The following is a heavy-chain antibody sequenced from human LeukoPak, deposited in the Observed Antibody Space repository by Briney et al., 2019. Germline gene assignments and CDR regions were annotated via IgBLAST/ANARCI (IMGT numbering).Heavy chain of an antibody. Sequence: GGSLRLSCAASGFNLGNYAMSWFRQAPGKGQVWVSAISGNGFNTYYADSVKGRFTVSGESSGNTLSLQMHNLRAEDTAVYYCAKGVRLWFAFYFDYWGQGTLVTVSS. V-gene: IGHV3-23*01. D-gene: IGHD3-10*01. J-gene: IGHJ4*02. CDR3: AKGVRLWFAFYFDY. CDR1: GFNLGNYA. CDR2: ISGNGFNT.